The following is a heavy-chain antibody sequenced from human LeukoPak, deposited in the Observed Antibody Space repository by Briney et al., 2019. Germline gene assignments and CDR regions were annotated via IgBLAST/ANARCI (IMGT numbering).Heavy chain of an antibody. D-gene: IGHD6-19*01. CDR2: IYNSGST. J-gene: IGHJ4*02. CDR1: GGSISSSSYY. Sequence: SETLSLTCTVSGGSISSSSYYWDWIRQPPGKGLEWIGSIYNSGSTYYNPSLKSRVTISVDTSKNQFSLRLSSVTAADTAVYYCARRLSPSAWFKGAYYFDYWGQGTLVTVSS. CDR3: ARRLSPSAWFKGAYYFDY. V-gene: IGHV4-39*01.